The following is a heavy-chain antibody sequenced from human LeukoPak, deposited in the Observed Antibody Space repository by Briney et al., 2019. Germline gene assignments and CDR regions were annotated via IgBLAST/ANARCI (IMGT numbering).Heavy chain of an antibody. J-gene: IGHJ4*02. D-gene: IGHD1-26*01. CDR3: TRDLAWELPFDY. V-gene: IGHV3-74*01. CDR2: ISSDGSST. CDR1: GFTFSSYW. Sequence: QPGGSLRLSCAASGFTFSSYWMHWVRQAPGKGLVWVSRISSDGSSTNYADSVKGRLTISRDNAKNTLYLQMNSLRAEDTAMFYCTRDLAWELPFDYWGQGTLVTVSS.